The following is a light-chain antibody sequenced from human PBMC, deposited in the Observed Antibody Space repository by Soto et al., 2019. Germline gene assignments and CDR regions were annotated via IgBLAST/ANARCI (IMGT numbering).Light chain of an antibody. V-gene: IGKV1-5*01. CDR3: QQYSGYST. J-gene: IGKJ1*01. Sequence: DIQMTQSPSTLSASVGDRVTITCRASQSINSWLAWYQQRPGKAPNLLIYDASTLERGVPSRFSGSGSGTEFTLTISSLQPDDFATYYGQQYSGYSTFGQGTRVEIK. CDR1: QSINSW. CDR2: DAS.